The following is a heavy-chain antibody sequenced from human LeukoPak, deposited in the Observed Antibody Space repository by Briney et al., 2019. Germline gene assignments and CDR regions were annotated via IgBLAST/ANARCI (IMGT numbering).Heavy chain of an antibody. CDR2: IREDGSEK. CDR1: GFIFSSYW. J-gene: IGHJ4*02. Sequence: GGSLRLSCAASGFIFSSYWMSWVRQAPGKGLEWVANIREDGSEKNYVDSVKGRFTISRDNAKNPLYLQMNSLRGEDTAVYYCARGGSRWFDYWGQGILVTVSS. CDR3: ARGGSRWFDY. V-gene: IGHV3-7*04. D-gene: IGHD6-13*01.